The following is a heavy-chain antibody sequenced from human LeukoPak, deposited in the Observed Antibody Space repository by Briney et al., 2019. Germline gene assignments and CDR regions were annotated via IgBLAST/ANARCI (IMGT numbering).Heavy chain of an antibody. CDR3: ARGTIAVAGLYYFDY. CDR1: GGSNSSYY. CDR2: IYTSGST. D-gene: IGHD6-19*01. V-gene: IGHV4-4*07. J-gene: IGHJ4*02. Sequence: SETLSLTCTVSGGSNSSYYWSWIRQPAGKGLEWIGRIYTSGSTNYNPSLKSRVTMSVDTSKNQFSLKLSSVTAADTAVYYCARGTIAVAGLYYFDYWGQGTLVTVSS.